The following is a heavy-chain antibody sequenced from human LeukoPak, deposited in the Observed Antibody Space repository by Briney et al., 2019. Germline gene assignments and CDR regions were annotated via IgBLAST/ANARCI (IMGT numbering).Heavy chain of an antibody. D-gene: IGHD6-13*01. CDR3: AKCHTTWYGEC. J-gene: IGHJ4*02. V-gene: IGHV5-51*01. CDR1: GYNFTTYW. Sequence: PGEPLKISCQGSGYNFTTYWYVWVRQMPGKGLVFRGIIIPGDSHTRYSPSFQGQVTISADTSISTAYLHWSSLQASDTAMYYCAKCHTTWYGECWGQGTLVTVSS. CDR2: IIPGDSHT.